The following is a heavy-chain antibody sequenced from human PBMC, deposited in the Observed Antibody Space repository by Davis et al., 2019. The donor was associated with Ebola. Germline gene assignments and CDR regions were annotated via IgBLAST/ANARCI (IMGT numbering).Heavy chain of an antibody. CDR3: ARGAYGDYIVKAFDI. CDR2: ITSNSRTT. Sequence: GESLKISCAASGFTLNGYGMNWVRQAPGKGLEWVSYITSNSRTTYYADSVKGRFTISRDNSKNTLYLQMNSLRAEDTAIYYCARGAYGDYIVKAFDIWGQGTKVTVSS. J-gene: IGHJ3*02. D-gene: IGHD4-17*01. CDR1: GFTLNGYG. V-gene: IGHV3-48*01.